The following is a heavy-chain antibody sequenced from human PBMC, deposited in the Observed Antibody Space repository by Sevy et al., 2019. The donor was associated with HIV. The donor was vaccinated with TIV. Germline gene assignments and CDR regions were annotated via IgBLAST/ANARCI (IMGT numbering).Heavy chain of an antibody. Sequence: SETLSLTCTVSGGSVSSGSYYWSWIRQPPGKGLEWIGYIYYSGSTNYNPSLKSRVTISVETSKNQFSLKLSSVTAADTAVYYCARSRARIAAAVYFDYWGQGTLVTVSS. CDR1: GGSVSSGSYY. CDR2: IYYSGST. V-gene: IGHV4-61*01. D-gene: IGHD6-13*01. CDR3: ARSRARIAAAVYFDY. J-gene: IGHJ4*02.